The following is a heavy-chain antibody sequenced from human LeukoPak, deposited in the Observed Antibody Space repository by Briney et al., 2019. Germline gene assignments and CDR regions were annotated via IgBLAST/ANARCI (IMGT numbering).Heavy chain of an antibody. CDR2: VYYSGKT. V-gene: IGHV4-39*02. Sequence: PSETLSLTCTVSSGSISRRYYYWGWIRQPPGKGLEWVGSVYYSGKTFYSPTLKSRFTISVDTSKNNFSLRLISVTAADTAVYYCAKDSSSRYWGQGTLVTVSS. D-gene: IGHD6-6*01. J-gene: IGHJ4*02. CDR3: AKDSSSRY. CDR1: SGSISRRYYY.